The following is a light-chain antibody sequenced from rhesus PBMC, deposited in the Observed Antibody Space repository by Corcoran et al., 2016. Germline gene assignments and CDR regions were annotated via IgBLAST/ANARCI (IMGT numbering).Light chain of an antibody. CDR2: AAS. J-gene: IGKJ2*01. CDR3: QHYYDNPYS. CDR1: QNIYSN. Sequence: DIQMTQSPSALSASVGDRVTISCRASQNIYSNLAWYQQKPGKAPKLLIYAASSLQTGIPSRFSGSGSGTDFTLTLSILQPEDSAAYYCQHYYDNPYSFGQGTKVEIK. V-gene: IGKV1S12*01.